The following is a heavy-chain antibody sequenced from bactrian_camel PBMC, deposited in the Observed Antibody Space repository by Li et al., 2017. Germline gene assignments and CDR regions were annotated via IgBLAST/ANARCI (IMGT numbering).Heavy chain of an antibody. CDR1: GASRYC. CDR2: IATGSGNT. D-gene: IGHD2*01. Sequence: DVQLVESGGGSVQAGGSLKLSCEASGASRYCMGWFRQAPGKEREGVARIATGSGNTYYADSVKGRFTISQDNAKNTVYLQMNSLKPEDTAMYYCAARGPYCYTKLSVRDFTYWGQGTQVTVS. CDR3: AARGPYCYTKLSVRDFTY. V-gene: IGHV3S40*01. J-gene: IGHJ6*01.